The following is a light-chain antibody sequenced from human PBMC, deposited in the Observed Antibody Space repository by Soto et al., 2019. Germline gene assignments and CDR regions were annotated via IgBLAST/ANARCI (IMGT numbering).Light chain of an antibody. CDR2: EVT. CDR3: SSYRRTTFPHVV. Sequence: QSALTQPASVSGSPGQSITISCTGTSSDIGADDFVSWYQHHPDKTPKLIIFEVTCRPTGISHRFSASKSGNTASLTISGLEAEDEAFYYCSSYRRTTFPHVVFGGGTKVTVL. J-gene: IGLJ2*01. V-gene: IGLV2-14*01. CDR1: SSDIGADDF.